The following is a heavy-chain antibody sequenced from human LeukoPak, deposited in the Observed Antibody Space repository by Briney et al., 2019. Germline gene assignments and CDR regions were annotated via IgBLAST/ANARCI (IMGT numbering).Heavy chain of an antibody. V-gene: IGHV4-59*01. Sequence: SETPSLTCTVSGGSISSYYWSWIRQPPGKGLEWIGYIYYSGSTNYNPSLKSRVTISVDTSKNQFSLKLSSVTAADTAVYYCARLPYYDSSGYYPYYFDYWGQGTLVTVSS. J-gene: IGHJ4*02. D-gene: IGHD3-22*01. CDR1: GGSISSYY. CDR2: IYYSGST. CDR3: ARLPYYDSSGYYPYYFDY.